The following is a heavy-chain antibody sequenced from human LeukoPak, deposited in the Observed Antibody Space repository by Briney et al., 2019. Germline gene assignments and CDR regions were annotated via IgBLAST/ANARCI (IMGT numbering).Heavy chain of an antibody. D-gene: IGHD6-19*01. V-gene: IGHV4-38-2*02. Sequence: SETLSLTCAVSGYSISSGYYWGWIRQPPGKGLEWIGNIYHSGSTYYNPSLKSRVTISVDTSKNQFSLKLSSVTAADTAVYYCARDRGSSGWYDAFDIWGQGTMVTVSS. CDR3: ARDRGSSGWYDAFDI. CDR1: GYSISSGYY. J-gene: IGHJ3*02. CDR2: IYHSGST.